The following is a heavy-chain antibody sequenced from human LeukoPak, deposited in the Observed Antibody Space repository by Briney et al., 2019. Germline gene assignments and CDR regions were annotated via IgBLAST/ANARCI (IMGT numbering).Heavy chain of an antibody. J-gene: IGHJ4*02. CDR3: AEAVKIPPDFAN. D-gene: IGHD6-19*01. Sequence: SVKVSCKASGGTFSSYAISWVRQAPGQGLEWMGRIIPILGIANYAQKFQGRVTITADKSTSTAYMELSSLRSEDTAVYYCAEAVKIPPDFANWGQGPLVTVSS. CDR1: GGTFSSYA. V-gene: IGHV1-69*04. CDR2: IIPILGIA.